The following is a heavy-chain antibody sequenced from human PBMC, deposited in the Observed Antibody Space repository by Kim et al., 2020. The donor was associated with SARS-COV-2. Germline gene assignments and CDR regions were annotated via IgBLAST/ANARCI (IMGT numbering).Heavy chain of an antibody. D-gene: IGHD4-17*01. J-gene: IGHJ5*02. CDR3: SKFGPTTGTLSHNWFDP. CDR1: GYSFTSYW. V-gene: IGHV5-51*01. Sequence: GESLKISCKGSGYSFTSYWIGWVRQMPGKGLEWIGIIYPGGSDTRYSPSFQGQVNISVDNSINTAYLPWSSLKASDTAMYYCSKFGPTTGTLSHNWFDPWGQGTLVTVSS. CDR2: IYPGGSDT.